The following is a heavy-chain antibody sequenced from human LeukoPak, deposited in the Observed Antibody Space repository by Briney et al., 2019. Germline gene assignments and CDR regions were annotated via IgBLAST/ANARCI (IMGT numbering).Heavy chain of an antibody. D-gene: IGHD6-6*01. CDR3: RYGSSSGDY. J-gene: IGHJ4*02. CDR2: INGDGSIT. CDR1: GFTFSTSW. V-gene: IGHV3-74*01. Sequence: GGFLRLSCAASGFTFSTSWMNWVRQAPGKGPVWVSRINGDGSITTYADSVKGRFTISRDNARNALSLQMNSLRAEDTAVYYCRYGSSSGDYWGQGTLVTVSS.